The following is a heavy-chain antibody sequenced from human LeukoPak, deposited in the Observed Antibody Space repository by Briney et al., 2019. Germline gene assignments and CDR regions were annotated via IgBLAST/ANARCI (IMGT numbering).Heavy chain of an antibody. CDR2: LTGSGNST. CDR1: GFTFSTYA. V-gene: IGHV3-23*01. Sequence: GGSLRLSCAASGFTFSTYAMSWVRQAPGKGLERVSGLTGSGNSTCYANSVKGRFTISRDNSKSTLFLQMNNLRAEDTAVYYCVRDLDLGGYSSFEYWGQGTLVTVSS. D-gene: IGHD4-23*01. CDR3: VRDLDLGGYSSFEY. J-gene: IGHJ4*02.